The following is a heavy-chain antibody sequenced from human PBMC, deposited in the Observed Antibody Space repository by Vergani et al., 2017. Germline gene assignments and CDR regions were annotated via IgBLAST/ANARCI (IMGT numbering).Heavy chain of an antibody. CDR3: ARGRDGYYDSSGYYPPFFDY. CDR1: GFTFSSYS. D-gene: IGHD3-22*01. CDR2: ISSSSSYI. Sequence: EVQLVESGGGLVKPGGSLRLSCAASGFTFSSYSMNWVRQAPGKGLEWVSSISSSSSYIYYADSVKGRFTISRDNAKNSLYLQMNSLRAEDTAVYYCARGRDGYYDSSGYYPPFFDYWGQGTLVTVSS. J-gene: IGHJ4*02. V-gene: IGHV3-21*01.